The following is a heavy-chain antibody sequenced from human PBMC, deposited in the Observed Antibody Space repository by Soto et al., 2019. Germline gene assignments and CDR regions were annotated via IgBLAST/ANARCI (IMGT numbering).Heavy chain of an antibody. CDR3: ARGGGYDYFEF. D-gene: IGHD5-18*01. Sequence: PSETLSLTCSVSGVTISYGGYSWSWIRQSPGKGLEWLGYISHVETTYYNPSFQSRLSLSIDRTRNQFSLSLTSMTAADKAVYYCARGGGYDYFEFWGHGIQVTVSS. V-gene: IGHV4-30-2*06. CDR2: ISHVETT. CDR1: GVTISYGGYS. J-gene: IGHJ4*01.